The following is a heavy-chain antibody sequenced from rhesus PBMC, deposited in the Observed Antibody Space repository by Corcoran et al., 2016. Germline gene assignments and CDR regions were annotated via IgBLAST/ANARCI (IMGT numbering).Heavy chain of an antibody. CDR1: GDSITGYY. CDR2: FDGNRART. V-gene: IGHV4-73*01. Sequence: QVKLQQWGEGMVEPSETLSLTCAVYGDSITGYYWTWIRQPPGKGLGWIGSFDGNRARTYYNPSLKIRVTIAKDTSKNQCSRRLNSVTAADTAVYYCVRDKDVAGTVTFDSWGQGVLVTVSS. D-gene: IGHD5-24*01. J-gene: IGHJ4*01. CDR3: VRDKDVAGTVTFDS.